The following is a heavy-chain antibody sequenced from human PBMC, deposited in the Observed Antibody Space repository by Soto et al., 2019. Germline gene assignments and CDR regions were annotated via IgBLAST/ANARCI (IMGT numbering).Heavy chain of an antibody. V-gene: IGHV3-33*01. CDR3: ARPSTTGTFDY. CDR1: GFTFSSYG. CDR2: IWYDGSNK. J-gene: IGHJ4*02. D-gene: IGHD1-1*01. Sequence: QVQLVESGGGVVQPGRSLRLSCAASGFTFSSYGMHWVRQAPGKGLEWVAVIWYDGSNKYYADSVKGRFTISRDNSKNTRYLQMNSLRAEDTAVYYCARPSTTGTFDYWGQGTLVTVSS.